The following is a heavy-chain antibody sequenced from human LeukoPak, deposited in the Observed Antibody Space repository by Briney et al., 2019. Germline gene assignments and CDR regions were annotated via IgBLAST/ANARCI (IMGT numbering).Heavy chain of an antibody. CDR3: ATLKGYSSGLYYFDY. D-gene: IGHD6-19*01. CDR2: ISGSGGST. CDR1: GFTFSSYA. Sequence: GGSLRLSCAASGFTFSSYAMSWVRQAPGKGLEWVSAISGSGGSTYYADSVKGRFTISRDNSKNTLYLQMNSLRAEDTAVYYCATLKGYSSGLYYFDYWGQGTLVTVSS. J-gene: IGHJ4*02. V-gene: IGHV3-23*01.